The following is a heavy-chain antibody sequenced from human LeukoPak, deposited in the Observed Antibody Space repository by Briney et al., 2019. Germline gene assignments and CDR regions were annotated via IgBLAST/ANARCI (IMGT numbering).Heavy chain of an antibody. J-gene: IGHJ4*02. CDR1: GYTFTSYG. Sequence: ASVKVSCKASGYTFTSYGISWVRQAPGQGLEWMGWISAYNGNTNYAQKLQGRVTMTTDTSTSTAYMELRSLRSDDTAVYYCARARRIVVVPAELGYWGQGTLVTDSS. V-gene: IGHV1-18*01. D-gene: IGHD2-2*01. CDR2: ISAYNGNT. CDR3: ARARRIVVVPAELGY.